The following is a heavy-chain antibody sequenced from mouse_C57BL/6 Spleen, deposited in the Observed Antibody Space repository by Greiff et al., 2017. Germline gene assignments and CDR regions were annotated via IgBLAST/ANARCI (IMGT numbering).Heavy chain of an antibody. J-gene: IGHJ4*01. CDR3: TRVGITTVVEDYAMDY. D-gene: IGHD1-1*01. Sequence: EVKLMESGEGLVKPGGSLKLSCAASGFTFSSYAMSWVRQTPEKRLEWVAYISSGGDYIYYADTVKGRFTISRDNARHTLYLQMSSLKSEDTAMYYCTRVGITTVVEDYAMDYWGQGTSVTVSS. CDR1: GFTFSSYA. V-gene: IGHV5-9-1*02. CDR2: ISSGGDYI.